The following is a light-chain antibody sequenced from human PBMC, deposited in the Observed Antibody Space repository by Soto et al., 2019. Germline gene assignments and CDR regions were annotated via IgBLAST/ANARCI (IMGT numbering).Light chain of an antibody. CDR1: NSDVGTHNL. CDR3: CSYALL. CDR2: EGT. Sequence: QSVLTQPASVSGSPGQSITISCTGTNSDVGTHNLVSWYQQHPGKAPKLIICEGTKRPSGVSNRSSGSKSGNTASLTISGLQAEDEADYYCCSYALLFGTGTKVTVL. J-gene: IGLJ1*01. V-gene: IGLV2-23*01.